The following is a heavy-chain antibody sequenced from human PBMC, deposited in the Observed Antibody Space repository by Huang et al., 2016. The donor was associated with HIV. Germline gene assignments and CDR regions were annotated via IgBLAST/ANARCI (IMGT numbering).Heavy chain of an antibody. J-gene: IGHJ4*02. V-gene: IGHV3-11*01. CDR3: ARDGRDGYKRDY. CDR2: ISSGCRTK. CDR1: GFIFSDYY. Sequence: QVQLVESGGGLVKAGGFLRLSCAASGFIFSDYYMSGSRQGPGKGLEWVSYISSGCRTKYFADSVKGRFSISRDNAKNSLYLQMNSLRAEDTAVYYCARDGRDGYKRDYWGQGTLVTVSS. D-gene: IGHD5-12*01.